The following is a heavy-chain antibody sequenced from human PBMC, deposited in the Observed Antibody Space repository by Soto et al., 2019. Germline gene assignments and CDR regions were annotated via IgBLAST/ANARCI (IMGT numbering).Heavy chain of an antibody. CDR1: GYTFTSYG. J-gene: IGHJ4*02. CDR2: ISAYNGNT. Sequence: GASVKVSCKASGYTFTSYGISWVRQAPGQRLEWMGWISAYNGNTNYAQKLQGRVTMTTDTSTSTAYMELRSLRSDDTAVYYCARAPPQYYYDSSGTLDYWGQGTLVTVSS. V-gene: IGHV1-18*01. CDR3: ARAPPQYYYDSSGTLDY. D-gene: IGHD3-22*01.